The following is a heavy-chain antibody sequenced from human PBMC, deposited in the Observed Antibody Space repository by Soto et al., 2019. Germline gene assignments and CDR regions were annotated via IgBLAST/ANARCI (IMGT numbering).Heavy chain of an antibody. D-gene: IGHD1-26*01. CDR3: ARSTVGATDY. Sequence: SETLSLTCAVSGYSISSGYYWGWIRQPPGKGLEWIGSIYHSGRTYYNPSLKSRVTISVDTSKNQFSLKLSSVTAADTAVYYCARSTVGATDYWGQGTLVTASA. V-gene: IGHV4-38-2*01. CDR2: IYHSGRT. CDR1: GYSISSGYY. J-gene: IGHJ4*02.